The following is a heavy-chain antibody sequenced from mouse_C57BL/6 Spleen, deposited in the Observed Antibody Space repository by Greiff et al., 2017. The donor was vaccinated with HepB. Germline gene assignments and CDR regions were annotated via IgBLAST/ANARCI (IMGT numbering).Heavy chain of an antibody. CDR2: IRSKSNNYAT. V-gene: IGHV10-1*01. J-gene: IGHJ3*01. Sequence: EVMLVESGGGLVQPKGSLKLSCAASGFSFNTYAMNWVRQAPGKGLEWVARIRSKSNNYATYYADTVKDRFTISRDDSKSMLYLQMNNLKTEDTAMYYCVRCYYGSIGFAYWGQGTLVTVSA. CDR1: GFSFNTYA. D-gene: IGHD1-1*01. CDR3: VRCYYGSIGFAY.